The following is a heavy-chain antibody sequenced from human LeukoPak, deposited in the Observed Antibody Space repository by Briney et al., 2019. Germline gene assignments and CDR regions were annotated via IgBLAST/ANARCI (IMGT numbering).Heavy chain of an antibody. J-gene: IGHJ4*02. CDR2: INPDGRTI. D-gene: IGHD1-26*01. CDR3: ARVAVGRYDFDY. V-gene: IGHV3-74*03. CDR1: GFTFSSNW. Sequence: GGSLRLSCEDSGFTFSSNWMHWVRQAPGKGLVWVSRINPDGRTITYADSVKGRFTISRDNAKNTLYLQMNSLRVEDTAVYYCARVAVGRYDFDYRGQGTLVTVSS.